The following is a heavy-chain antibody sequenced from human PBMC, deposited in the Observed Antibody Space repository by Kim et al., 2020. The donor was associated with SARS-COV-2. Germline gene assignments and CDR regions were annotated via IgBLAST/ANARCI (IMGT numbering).Heavy chain of an antibody. D-gene: IGHD4-17*01. J-gene: IGHJ5*02. CDR1: GYSFTNYW. CDR3: ARQWDYGDYVWFDP. Sequence: GESLKISCKGSGYSFTNYWIGWVRQMPGKGLEWMGVIYPGDSDTRYSPSFQGQVTISADRSISTAYLQWSSLKASDTAMYYCARQWDYGDYVWFDPWGQGTLGTVSS. CDR2: IYPGDSDT. V-gene: IGHV5-51*01.